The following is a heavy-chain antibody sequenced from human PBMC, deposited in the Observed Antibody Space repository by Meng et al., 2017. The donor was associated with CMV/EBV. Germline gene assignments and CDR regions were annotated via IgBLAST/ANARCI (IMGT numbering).Heavy chain of an antibody. V-gene: IGHV3-7*01. CDR2: IKQDGSEK. D-gene: IGHD2-2*01. J-gene: IGHJ6*02. CDR3: ARDIVVVPAARTNYYYYYGMDV. Sequence: GGSLRLSCAASGFTFSSDWVSWVRQAPGQGLEWVANIKQDGSEKYYVDSVKGRFTISRDNAKNSLYLQMNSLRAEDTAVYYCARDIVVVPAARTNYYYYYGMDVWGQGTTVTVSS. CDR1: GFTFSSDW.